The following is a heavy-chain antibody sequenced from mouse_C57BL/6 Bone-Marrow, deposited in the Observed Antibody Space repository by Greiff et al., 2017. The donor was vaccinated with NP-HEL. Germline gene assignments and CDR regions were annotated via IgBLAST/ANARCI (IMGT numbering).Heavy chain of an antibody. J-gene: IGHJ1*03. Sequence: VQLKESGPELVKPGASVKISCKASGYSFTDYNMNWVKQSNGKSLEWIGVINPNYGTTSYNQKFKGKATLTVDQSSSTAYMQLNSLTSEDSAVYYCARQSYYDYDADGSWYFDVWGTGTTVTVSS. D-gene: IGHD2-4*01. CDR3: ARQSYYDYDADGSWYFDV. V-gene: IGHV1-39*01. CDR1: GYSFTDYN. CDR2: INPNYGTT.